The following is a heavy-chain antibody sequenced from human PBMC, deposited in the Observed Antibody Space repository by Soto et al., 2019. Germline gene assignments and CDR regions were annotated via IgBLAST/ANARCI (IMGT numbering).Heavy chain of an antibody. CDR2: FYWDDDK. Sequence: QITLKESGPTLVKPTQTLTLTCTYSGFSLRTTGVGVGWIRQPPGKALEWLGIFYWDDDKRYSPSLKNRLTLTNDSSKSQVVLTLTNMDPVDTATYYCAHTWGLPFDYWGQGTLVIVSS. D-gene: IGHD3-16*01. CDR3: AHTWGLPFDY. J-gene: IGHJ4*02. CDR1: GFSLRTTGVG. V-gene: IGHV2-5*02.